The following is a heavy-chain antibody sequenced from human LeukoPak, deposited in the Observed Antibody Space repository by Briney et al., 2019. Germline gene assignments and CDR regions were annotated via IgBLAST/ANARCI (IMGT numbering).Heavy chain of an antibody. Sequence: SETLSLTCTVSGGSISSSSYYWGWIRQPPGKGLEWIGSIYYSGSTYYNPSLKSRVTISVDTSKNQFSLKLSSVTAADTAVYYCALPYCSSTSCYTDAFDIWGQGTMVTVSS. V-gene: IGHV4-39*01. CDR1: GGSISSSSYY. J-gene: IGHJ3*02. D-gene: IGHD2-2*02. CDR3: ALPYCSSTSCYTDAFDI. CDR2: IYYSGST.